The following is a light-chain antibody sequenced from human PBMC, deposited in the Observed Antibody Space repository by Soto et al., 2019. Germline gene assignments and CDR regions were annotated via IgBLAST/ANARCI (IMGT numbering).Light chain of an antibody. J-gene: IGKJ3*01. Sequence: EIVLTQSPGTLSLSAGERATLSCRASQSVNSNYLAWLQHKPGQAPRFLIYGASSRAAGIPDRFSGSGSGTDFTLSISRLEPEDFAMYYCHQYGTSPLTFGPGTKVDIK. CDR1: QSVNSNY. CDR3: HQYGTSPLT. V-gene: IGKV3-20*01. CDR2: GAS.